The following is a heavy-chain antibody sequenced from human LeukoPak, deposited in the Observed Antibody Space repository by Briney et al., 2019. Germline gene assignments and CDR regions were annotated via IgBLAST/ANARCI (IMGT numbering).Heavy chain of an antibody. Sequence: GGSLRLSCAASGFTFSSSRMHWVRQVPGKGLVWVSHVTTDGSTTGYADFVMGRFTISRDNAKNTLSLQMNSLRAEDTAVYYCAKGGTHGSVDYWGHGTLVTVSS. D-gene: IGHD1-14*01. CDR2: VTTDGSTT. V-gene: IGHV3-74*01. CDR3: AKGGTHGSVDY. J-gene: IGHJ4*01. CDR1: GFTFSSSR.